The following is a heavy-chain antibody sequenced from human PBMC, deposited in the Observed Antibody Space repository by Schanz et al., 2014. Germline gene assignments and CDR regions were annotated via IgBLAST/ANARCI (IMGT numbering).Heavy chain of an antibody. V-gene: IGHV3-30*02. Sequence: QVQLVESGGGVVQPGGSLRLSCAASAFTFSIYGMHWVRQTPDKGLEWVAFIQHDGSNKYYADSVKGRFSISRDNSKNTLYLEMNSLRPEDTAVYYCARQRSYFYAMDVWGQGTTVTVSS. CDR2: IQHDGSNK. CDR3: ARQRSYFYAMDV. CDR1: AFTFSIYG. J-gene: IGHJ6*02.